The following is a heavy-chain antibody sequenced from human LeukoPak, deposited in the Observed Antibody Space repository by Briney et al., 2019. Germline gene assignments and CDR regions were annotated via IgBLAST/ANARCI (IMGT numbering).Heavy chain of an antibody. CDR1: GFTFSSYA. J-gene: IGHJ4*02. CDR3: ATVFRVEGATGLDY. CDR2: IDKDGSEK. V-gene: IGHV3-7*01. Sequence: HPGRSLRLSCAASGFTFSSYAMHWVRQAPGKGLEWVANIDKDGSEKHYVDSVKGRFTISRDNAKKSLYLQMSSLRAEDTAVYYCATVFRVEGATGLDYWGQGTLVTVSS. D-gene: IGHD2-15*01.